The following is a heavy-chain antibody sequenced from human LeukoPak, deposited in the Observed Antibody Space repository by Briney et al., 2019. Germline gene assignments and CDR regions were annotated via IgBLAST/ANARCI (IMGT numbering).Heavy chain of an antibody. CDR2: FDPEDGET. CDR1: GYTLTELS. CDR3: ATRILYLPSRIAVAGITVEENDY. V-gene: IGHV1-24*01. J-gene: IGHJ4*02. Sequence: ASVKVSCKVSGYTLTELSMHWVRQAPGKGLEWMGGFDPEDGETIYAQKFQGRVTMTEDTPTDTAYMELSSLRSEDTAVYYCATRILYLPSRIAVAGITVEENDYWGQGTLVTVSS. D-gene: IGHD6-19*01.